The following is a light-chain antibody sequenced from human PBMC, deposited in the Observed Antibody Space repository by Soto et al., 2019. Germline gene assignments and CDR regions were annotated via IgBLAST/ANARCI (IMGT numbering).Light chain of an antibody. Sequence: QSALTQPPSASGSPGQSVTISCTGTSSDVGGYNYVSWYQQHPGKAPKLMIYEVSKRPSGVPDRFSGSKSGNTASLTVSGLQAEDEGDDYCSSYAGSLYVFGTGTKLTVL. V-gene: IGLV2-8*01. J-gene: IGLJ1*01. CDR2: EVS. CDR1: SSDVGGYNY. CDR3: SSYAGSLYV.